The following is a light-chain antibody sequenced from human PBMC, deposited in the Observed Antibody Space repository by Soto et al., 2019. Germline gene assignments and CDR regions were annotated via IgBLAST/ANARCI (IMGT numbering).Light chain of an antibody. CDR1: QSVSSD. Sequence: EIVLTQSPATLSVSPGERATLSCRASQSVSSDLAWYQQKPGQAPRLLIYGASIRATGIPARFSGSGSGTGFTLTISSLQPEDFAIYYCQQYNDWYLTFGGGTKVEI. V-gene: IGKV3-15*01. J-gene: IGKJ4*01. CDR2: GAS. CDR3: QQYNDWYLT.